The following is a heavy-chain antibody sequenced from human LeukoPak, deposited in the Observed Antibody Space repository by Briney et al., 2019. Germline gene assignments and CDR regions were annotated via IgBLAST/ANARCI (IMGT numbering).Heavy chain of an antibody. V-gene: IGHV1-2*02. CDR1: GYTFTGYY. CDR3: AREQDYYGSGSYPPFDP. Sequence: ASVKVPCKASGYTFTGYYLHWVRQAPGQGLEWMGWINPKSGGTNYEQKFQGRVTITRDTSASTAYMELSSLRSEDMAVYYCAREQDYYGSGSYPPFDPWGQGTLVTVSS. J-gene: IGHJ5*02. D-gene: IGHD3-10*01. CDR2: INPKSGGT.